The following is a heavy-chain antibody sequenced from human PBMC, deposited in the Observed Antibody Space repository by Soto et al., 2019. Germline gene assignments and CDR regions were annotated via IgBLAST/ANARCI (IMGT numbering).Heavy chain of an antibody. V-gene: IGHV3-74*01. CDR2: VNGAGSST. J-gene: IGHJ4*02. D-gene: IGHD2-8*01. CDR1: GYTFSSCW. Sequence: PGESLRLSCAASGYTFSSCWMHWVRQPPGKGLVWVSRVNGAGSSTSYADPVKGRFNISRDNAKNTVHLQMDSLRAEDTAVYYCARVMANLPWYFDYWGQGTLVTVSS. CDR3: ARVMANLPWYFDY.